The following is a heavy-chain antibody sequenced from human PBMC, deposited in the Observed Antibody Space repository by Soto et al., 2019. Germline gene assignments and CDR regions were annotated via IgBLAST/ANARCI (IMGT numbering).Heavy chain of an antibody. D-gene: IGHD3-22*01. J-gene: IGHJ4*02. CDR1: GDSIISGGYY. Sequence: SETLSLTCTVSGDSIISGGYYGIWIRQHPGKGLECIGYIYFGGRSYYNPSLESRVTISVDTSQNQFSLKLSSVTAADTAVYYCARVYYDSSGFFTLGNYWGQGTLVTVSS. CDR2: IYFGGRS. V-gene: IGHV4-31*03. CDR3: ARVYYDSSGFFTLGNY.